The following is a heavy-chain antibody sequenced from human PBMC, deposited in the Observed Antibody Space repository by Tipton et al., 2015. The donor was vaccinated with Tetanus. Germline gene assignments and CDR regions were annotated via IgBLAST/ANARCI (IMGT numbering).Heavy chain of an antibody. J-gene: IGHJ5*02. CDR1: GGSINPYY. D-gene: IGHD5-18*01. CDR3: ARLYSYGSLYWFDP. CDR2: IYYNGKT. Sequence: TLSLTCTVSGGSINPYYWSWIRQPPGKGLEWIGQIYYNGKTKYNPSLKSRVSITIDTPKNQFSLKLRSVTAADTAVYYCARLYSYGSLYWFDPWGQGTLVTVSS. V-gene: IGHV4-59*01.